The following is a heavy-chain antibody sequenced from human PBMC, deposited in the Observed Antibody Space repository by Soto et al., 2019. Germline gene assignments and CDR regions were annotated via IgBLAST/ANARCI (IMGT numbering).Heavy chain of an antibody. V-gene: IGHV4-59*11. D-gene: IGHD6-13*01. CDR1: GGSISSHF. CDR3: AHFSSSGYGMDG. J-gene: IGHJ6*02. Sequence: QVQLQESGPGLVKPSETLSLRCTVSGGSISSHFWTWIRLTPGKGLEWIGYIYYTGSTNYKPSLKCRVTLSIDTSTHQFSLRLSSVAAADTAVYYCAHFSSSGYGMDGWGQGTRVTVSS. CDR2: IYYTGST.